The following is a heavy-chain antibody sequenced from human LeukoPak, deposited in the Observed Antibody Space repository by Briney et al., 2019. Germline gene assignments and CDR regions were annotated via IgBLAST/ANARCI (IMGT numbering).Heavy chain of an antibody. Sequence: GGSLRLSCAASGFTFSDYYMSWIRQAPGKGLEWVSYISSSSGNTIYYADSVKGRFTISRDNAKNSLYLQMNSLRAEDTAVYYCARDGITGTTYNAFDIWGQGTMVTVSS. D-gene: IGHD1-20*01. CDR3: ARDGITGTTYNAFDI. CDR1: GFTFSDYY. J-gene: IGHJ3*02. V-gene: IGHV3-11*01. CDR2: ISSSSGNTI.